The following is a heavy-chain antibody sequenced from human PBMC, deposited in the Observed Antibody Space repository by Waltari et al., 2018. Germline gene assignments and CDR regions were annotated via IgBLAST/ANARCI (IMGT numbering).Heavy chain of an antibody. D-gene: IGHD1-26*01. V-gene: IGHV3-30*18. CDR3: AKGEGAGPYFGMDV. CDR1: GFTFSHFG. Sequence: QVKLVESGGDVVQPGRSLRLSCEASGFTFSHFGFHWVRQAPGKGMEWVTVISYDETYKLYEKSVRGRFTVSRDNSKNTVYLEMNSLRFEDTGIYYCAKGEGAGPYFGMDVWGQGTTVSVSS. CDR2: ISYDETYK. J-gene: IGHJ6*02.